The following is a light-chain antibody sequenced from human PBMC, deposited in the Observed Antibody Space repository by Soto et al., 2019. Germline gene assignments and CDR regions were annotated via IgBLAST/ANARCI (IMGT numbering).Light chain of an antibody. Sequence: QSVLTQPPSASGTPGQRVTISCSGSSSNIGSNTVNWYQQLPGTAPKLLIYSNNQRPSGVPDRFSGSKSGTSASLAISGLQSEDEADYYCAAWDDSLNGNMVFGGGTQLTAL. CDR1: SSNIGSNT. V-gene: IGLV1-44*01. CDR3: AAWDDSLNGNMV. J-gene: IGLJ3*02. CDR2: SNN.